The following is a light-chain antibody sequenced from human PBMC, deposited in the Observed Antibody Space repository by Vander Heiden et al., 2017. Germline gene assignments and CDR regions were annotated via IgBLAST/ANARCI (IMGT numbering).Light chain of an antibody. CDR1: QNVSSY. V-gene: IGKV3-11*01. Sequence: EIVLTQSPATLSLSPGERATLSCRASQNVSSYLGWYQHKPGQAPRLLIYDASNRATGIPARFSGSGSETDFTLTISSLEPEDFAVYYCQQRSNWPLFTFGPGTKVDIK. J-gene: IGKJ3*01. CDR3: QQRSNWPLFT. CDR2: DAS.